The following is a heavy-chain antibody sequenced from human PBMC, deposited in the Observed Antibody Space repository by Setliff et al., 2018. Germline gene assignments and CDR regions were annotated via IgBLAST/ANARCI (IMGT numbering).Heavy chain of an antibody. Sequence: GASVKVSCKASGYTFTSYDINWVRQATGQGLEWMGWMNPNSGNTGYAQKFQGRVTMTRNTSISTAYMELSSLRSEDTAVYYCARVSRRSGLWFGELPYYYYYYYGMDVWGQGTTVTVSS. CDR3: ARVSRRSGLWFGELPYYYYYYYGMDV. CDR2: MNPNSGNT. V-gene: IGHV1-8*01. D-gene: IGHD3-10*01. J-gene: IGHJ6*02. CDR1: GYTFTSYD.